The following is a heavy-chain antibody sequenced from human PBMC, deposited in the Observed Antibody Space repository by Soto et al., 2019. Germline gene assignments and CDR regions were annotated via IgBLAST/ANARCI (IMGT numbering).Heavy chain of an antibody. D-gene: IGHD3-10*01. CDR3: AGWVRGSSTFDY. J-gene: IGHJ4*02. V-gene: IGHV4-59*08. CDR2: IYYSGST. CDR1: GGSISSYY. Sequence: PSETLSLTCTVSGGSISSYYWSWIRQPPGKGLEWIGYIYYSGSTNYNPSLKSRVTISVDTSKNQFSLKLSSVTAADTAVYYCAGWVRGSSTFDYWGQGTLVTVSS.